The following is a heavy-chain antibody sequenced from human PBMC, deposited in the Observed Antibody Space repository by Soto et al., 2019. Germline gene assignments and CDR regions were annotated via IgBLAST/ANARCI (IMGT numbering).Heavy chain of an antibody. CDR1: GGTFSSYP. CDR3: AMIDYSSGSDY. CDR2: IIPIFGTT. D-gene: IGHD6-19*01. V-gene: IGHV1-69*13. Sequence: SVKVSCKASGGTFSSYPLSWVRQAPGQGLEWMGGIIPIFGTTKYAQKFQGRVTIIADESTTTAYMELSSLRSEDTAVYYCAMIDYSSGSDYWGQGTLVTVSS. J-gene: IGHJ4*02.